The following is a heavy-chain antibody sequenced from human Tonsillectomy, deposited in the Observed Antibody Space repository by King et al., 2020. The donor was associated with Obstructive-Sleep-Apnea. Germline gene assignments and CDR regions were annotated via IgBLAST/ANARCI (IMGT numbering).Heavy chain of an antibody. V-gene: IGHV3-7*03. CDR2: KEGNGRAK. CDR3: ARHQDWKFEY. D-gene: IGHD1-1*01. J-gene: IGHJ4*02. Sequence: VQLVESGGGLVQPGGSLRLSCVVSGFTFSSSWMVWVRQAPGKGLEWGANKEGNGRAKSYLDSVRGRYTTSRDNAKNSLFLQMTNLRAEDTAVYYCARHQDWKFEYWGQGTLVTVSS. CDR1: GFTFSSSW.